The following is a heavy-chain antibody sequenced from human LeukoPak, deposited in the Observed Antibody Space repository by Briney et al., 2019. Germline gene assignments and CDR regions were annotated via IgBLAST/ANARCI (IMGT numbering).Heavy chain of an antibody. Sequence: SETLSLTCTVSGGSMNNRDYYWSWIRQPPGKGLEWIGYIYYSGSTYYNPSLKSRVTISEDTPKNQFYLKLTPATAADTAVYYCARNWGAAGWDNYNGMDVWGQGTTVIVSS. J-gene: IGHJ6*02. CDR2: IYYSGST. CDR3: ARNWGAAGWDNYNGMDV. V-gene: IGHV4-30-4*01. CDR1: GGSMNNRDYY. D-gene: IGHD7-27*01.